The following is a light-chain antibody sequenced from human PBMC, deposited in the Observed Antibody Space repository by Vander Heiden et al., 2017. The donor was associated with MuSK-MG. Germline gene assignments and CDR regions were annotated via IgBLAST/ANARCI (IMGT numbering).Light chain of an antibody. CDR1: QSFSNW. CDR3: QQDNSPTWT. Sequence: DIQMTQSPSTLSASVGDRVTITCRASQSFSNWLAWYQQKPGKAPKLLIYDASSLESGVPSRFSGSGSGTEFTLTISSLQPDDFATYYCQQDNSPTWTFGQGTKVEIK. CDR2: DAS. J-gene: IGKJ1*01. V-gene: IGKV1-5*01.